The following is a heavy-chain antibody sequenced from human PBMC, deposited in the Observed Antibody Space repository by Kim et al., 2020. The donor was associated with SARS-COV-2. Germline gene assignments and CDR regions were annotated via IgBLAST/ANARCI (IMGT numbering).Heavy chain of an antibody. CDR1: GFTFSDYW. D-gene: IGHD1-1*01. CDR2: IKQHGDDE. J-gene: IGHJ4*02. V-gene: IGHV3-7*03. CDR3: ARDKGWTGTTTYYFDN. Sequence: AGSLRLSCAASGFTFSDYWVSWVRQAPGKGLEWLANIKQHGDDEHYVDSVRGRFTIFRDNAKNLLYLQMNSLKVEDTAIYYCARDKGWTGTTTYYFDNWGQGTLVTVSS.